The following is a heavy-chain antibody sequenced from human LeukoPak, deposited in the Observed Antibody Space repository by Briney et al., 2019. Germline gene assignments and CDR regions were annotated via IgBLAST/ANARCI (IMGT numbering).Heavy chain of an antibody. CDR2: IKSKTDGGTT. Sequence: GGSLRLSCAASGFTFSNAWMSWVRQAPGKGLEWVGRIKSKTDGGTTDYAAPVKGRFTISRDHSKNTLYLQMNSLKTEDTAVYYCTGPTYDYVWGSYRPFDYWGQGTPVTVSS. V-gene: IGHV3-15*01. J-gene: IGHJ4*02. CDR1: GFTFSNAW. CDR3: TGPTYDYVWGSYRPFDY. D-gene: IGHD3-16*02.